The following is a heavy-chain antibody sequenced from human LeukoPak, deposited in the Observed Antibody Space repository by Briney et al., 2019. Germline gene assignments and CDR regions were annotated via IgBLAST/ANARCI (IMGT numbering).Heavy chain of an antibody. CDR3: AKGTVVVGHFQH. J-gene: IGHJ1*01. V-gene: IGHV3-23*01. CDR1: GFTFSSYT. Sequence: GGSLRLSCAASGFTFSSYTMSWVRQAPGKGLEWVSAISGSGGSTYYADSVKGRFTISRDNSKNTLYLQMNSLRAEDTAVYYCAKGTVVVGHFQHWGQGTLVTVSS. D-gene: IGHD2-15*01. CDR2: ISGSGGST.